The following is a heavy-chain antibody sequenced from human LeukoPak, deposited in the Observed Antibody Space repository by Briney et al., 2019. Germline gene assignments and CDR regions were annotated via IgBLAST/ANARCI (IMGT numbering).Heavy chain of an antibody. D-gene: IGHD2-15*01. CDR3: TTGGVVVVVAATLADY. CDR1: GYTFSNAW. V-gene: IGHV3-15*01. J-gene: IGHJ4*02. Sequence: GGSLRLSCAASGYTFSNAWMSWVRQAPGKGLEWVGRIKSKTDGGTTDYAAPVKGRFTISRDDSKNTLYLQMNSLKTEDTAVYYCTTGGVVVVVAATLADYWGQGTLVTVSS. CDR2: IKSKTDGGTT.